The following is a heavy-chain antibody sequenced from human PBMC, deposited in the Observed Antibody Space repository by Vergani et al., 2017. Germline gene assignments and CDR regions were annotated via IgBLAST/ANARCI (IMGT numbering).Heavy chain of an antibody. CDR3: AKDTVSSGWGIIDY. V-gene: IGHV3-9*01. J-gene: IGHJ4*02. CDR1: GFTFGDFA. CDR2: ISWKSDSV. Sequence: ELQLVESGGGLVQPGRSLRLSCAASGFTFGDFAMHWVRQAPGKGLEWVSSISWKSDSVGYADSVKGRFTISRDNAKNSLYLQMNSLTAEDTALYYCAKDTVSSGWGIIDYWGQGTLVTVSS. D-gene: IGHD6-19*01.